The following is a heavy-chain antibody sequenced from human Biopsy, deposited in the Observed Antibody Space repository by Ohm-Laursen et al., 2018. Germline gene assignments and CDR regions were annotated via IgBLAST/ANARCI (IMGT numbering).Heavy chain of an antibody. D-gene: IGHD2-15*01. CDR3: ARDCNGDNCGVDF. CDR1: GGTSTNFA. J-gene: IGHJ4*02. V-gene: IGHV1-69*04. Sequence: EASVKASCKASGGTSTNFAINWVRQAPGHGLECMGRIIPLIGLTNYAQKFQGRVTITADKFTNTVYMELSSLRSDDTAVYFCARDCNGDNCGVDFWGQGTLVTVS. CDR2: IIPLIGLT.